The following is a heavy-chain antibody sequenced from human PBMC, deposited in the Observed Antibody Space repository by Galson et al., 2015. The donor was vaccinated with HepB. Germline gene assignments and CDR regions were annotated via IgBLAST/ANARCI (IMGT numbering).Heavy chain of an antibody. CDR1: GFTFSGSD. V-gene: IGHV3-73*01. D-gene: IGHD3-3*01. CDR2: IRGKPNNYAT. Sequence: SLRLSCAASGFTFSGSDVHWVRQASGKGLEWVGHIRGKPNNYATAYAASVKGRFTISRDESETTAYLQMSTLRTEDTAVYYCFGEGGYWGQGTLVTVSS. CDR3: FGEGGY. J-gene: IGHJ4*02.